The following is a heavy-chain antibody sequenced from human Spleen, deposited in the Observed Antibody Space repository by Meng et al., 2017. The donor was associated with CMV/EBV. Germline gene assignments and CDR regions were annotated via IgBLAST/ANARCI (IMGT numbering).Heavy chain of an antibody. CDR2: ISSSGTNI. V-gene: IGHV3-48*03. CDR3: ARDQSNVFDY. Sequence: GGSLRLSCAASGFTFSNYEMNWVRQAPGKGLEWVSYISSSGTNIHYADSVKGRFTISRDNAKNLLFLQMNSLRAEDTAVYYCARDQSNVFDYWGQGALVTVSS. J-gene: IGHJ4*02. CDR1: GFTFSNYE.